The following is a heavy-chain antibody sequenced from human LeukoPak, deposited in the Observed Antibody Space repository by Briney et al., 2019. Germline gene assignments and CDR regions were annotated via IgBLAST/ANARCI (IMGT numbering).Heavy chain of an antibody. Sequence: SETLSLTCAVYGGSFSGYYWSWIRQPPGKGLGWIGEINHSGSTNYNPSLKSRVTISVDTSKNQFSLKLSSVTAADTAVYYCARDVPQADREVKKYYFDYWGQGTLVTVSS. V-gene: IGHV4-34*01. CDR3: ARDVPQADREVKKYYFDY. CDR1: GGSFSGYY. J-gene: IGHJ4*02. D-gene: IGHD4-11*01. CDR2: INHSGST.